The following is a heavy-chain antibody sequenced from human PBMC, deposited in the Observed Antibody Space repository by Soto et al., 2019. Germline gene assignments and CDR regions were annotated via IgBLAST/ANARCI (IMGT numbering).Heavy chain of an antibody. D-gene: IGHD5-12*01. V-gene: IGHV3-66*01. CDR2: IYSGGNI. Sequence: EVQVVESGGGLVQPGGSLRLSCAASGFAVSDNYMSWVRQAPGKGLEWVSVIYSGGNIDYADSVTGRFTSSRDKSKNTVYLHMNSLRAEDTAMYYRSTGQWPPFGYWGQGTLVIVSS. CDR1: GFAVSDNY. J-gene: IGHJ4*02. CDR3: STGQWPPFGY.